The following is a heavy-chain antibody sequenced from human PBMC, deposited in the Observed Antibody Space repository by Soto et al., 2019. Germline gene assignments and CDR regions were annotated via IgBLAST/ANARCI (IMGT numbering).Heavy chain of an antibody. J-gene: IGHJ4*02. CDR3: ASGPIGDYTDGFDY. CDR2: TYNSVST. V-gene: IGHV4-31*03. CDR1: GGSISRGGYY. Sequence: SETLSLTCTVSGGSISRGGYYWSWIRQNPGKGLEWIGYTYNSVSTYYNPSLKSRVTISVDRSKNQFSLKLSSVTAADTAVYYCASGPIGDYTDGFDYRGQRTLVTVSS. D-gene: IGHD4-17*01.